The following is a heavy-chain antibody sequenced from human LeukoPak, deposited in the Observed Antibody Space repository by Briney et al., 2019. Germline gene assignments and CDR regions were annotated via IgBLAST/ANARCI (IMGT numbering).Heavy chain of an antibody. CDR3: ARHPVRILHFHY. CDR2: VFYAGST. CDR1: GGSISNSSYY. D-gene: IGHD2/OR15-2a*01. V-gene: IGHV4-39*01. J-gene: IGHJ4*02. Sequence: PSETLSLTCTVSGGSISNSSYYWGWIRQPPGKGLEWIGSVFYAGSTYYNPSLKSRVTTSVDTSKDQFSLKLSSVTAADTAVYYCARHPVRILHFHYWGQGTLVTVSS.